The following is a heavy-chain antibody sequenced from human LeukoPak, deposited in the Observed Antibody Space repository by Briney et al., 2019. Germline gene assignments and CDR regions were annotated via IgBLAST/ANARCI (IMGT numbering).Heavy chain of an antibody. Sequence: GGALRLSCAASGFTFSSYWMSWVRQAPGKGLEWVANIKQDGSEKYYVDSVRGRFTISRDNAKNSLYLQMNSLRAEDTAVYYCARIYWSGGSCYGENWFDPWGQGTLVTVSS. V-gene: IGHV3-7*03. CDR3: ARIYWSGGSCYGENWFDP. CDR1: GFTFSSYW. CDR2: IKQDGSEK. D-gene: IGHD2-15*01. J-gene: IGHJ5*02.